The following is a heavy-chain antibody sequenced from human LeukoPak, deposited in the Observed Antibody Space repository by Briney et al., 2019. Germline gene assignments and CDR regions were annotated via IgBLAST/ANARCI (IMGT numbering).Heavy chain of an antibody. Sequence: GGSLRLSCAASGFTFDDYAMHWVRQAPGKGLEWVSGISWNSGSIGYADSVKGRFTISRDNAKNSLYLQMNSLRAEDTAVYYCARIMVRGVIPYGMDVWGQGTTVTVSS. CDR3: ARIMVRGVIPYGMDV. CDR2: ISWNSGSI. D-gene: IGHD3-10*01. CDR1: GFTFDDYA. V-gene: IGHV3-9*01. J-gene: IGHJ6*02.